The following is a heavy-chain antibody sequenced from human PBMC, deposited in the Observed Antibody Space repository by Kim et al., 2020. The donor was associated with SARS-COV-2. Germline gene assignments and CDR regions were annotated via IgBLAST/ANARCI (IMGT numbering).Heavy chain of an antibody. D-gene: IGHD1-26*01. CDR1: GFTFSSYG. CDR3: AKDRSQRELPRGYYYGMDV. J-gene: IGHJ6*02. CDR2: IWYDGGNK. V-gene: IGHV3-33*06. Sequence: GGSLRLSCAASGFTFSSYGMHWVRQAPGKGLEWVAVIWYDGGNKYYADSVKGRFTISRDNSKNTLYLQMNSLRAEDTAVYYCAKDRSQRELPRGYYYGMDVWGQGTTVTVSS.